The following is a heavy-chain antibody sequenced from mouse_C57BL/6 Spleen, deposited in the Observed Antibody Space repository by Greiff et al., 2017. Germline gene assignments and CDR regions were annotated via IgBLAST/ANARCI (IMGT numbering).Heavy chain of an antibody. CDR2: ISSGSSTL. J-gene: IGHJ4*01. Sequence: EVQGVESGGGLVKPGGSLKLSCAASGFTFSDYGMHWVRQAPEKGLEWVAYISSGSSTLYYADTVKGRFTISRDNAKNTLFLQMTSLRSEDTAMYYCARRLRYYAMDYWGQGTSVTVSS. D-gene: IGHD2-4*01. CDR3: ARRLRYYAMDY. CDR1: GFTFSDYG. V-gene: IGHV5-17*01.